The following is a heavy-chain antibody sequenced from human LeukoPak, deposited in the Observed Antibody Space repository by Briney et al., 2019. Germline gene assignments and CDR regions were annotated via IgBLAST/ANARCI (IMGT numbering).Heavy chain of an antibody. J-gene: IGHJ6*02. Sequence: PGGSLRLSCAASGFTFDDYAMHWVRQAPGKGLVWVSRINSDGSSTSYADSVKGRFTISRDNAKNTLYLQMNSLRAEDTAVYYCARGTTRILYYYYGMDVWGQGTTVTVSS. CDR3: ARGTTRILYYYYGMDV. CDR2: INSDGSST. V-gene: IGHV3-74*01. D-gene: IGHD2-15*01. CDR1: GFTFDDYA.